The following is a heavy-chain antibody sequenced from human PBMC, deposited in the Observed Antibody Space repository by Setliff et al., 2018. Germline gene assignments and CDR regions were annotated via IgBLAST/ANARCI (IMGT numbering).Heavy chain of an antibody. CDR3: AGGGRYCGGDCYQDDAFDI. D-gene: IGHD2-21*02. Sequence: SETLSLTCEVSGGSFSDYYWRWIRQSPGKGLEWLGDFNRTRKIDYSPSLKSRLTISVDTSKKQFSLHLNSVTAADTAMYYCAGGGRYCGGDCYQDDAFDIWGQGTMVTVSS. J-gene: IGHJ3*02. V-gene: IGHV4-34*01. CDR2: FNRTRKI. CDR1: GGSFSDYY.